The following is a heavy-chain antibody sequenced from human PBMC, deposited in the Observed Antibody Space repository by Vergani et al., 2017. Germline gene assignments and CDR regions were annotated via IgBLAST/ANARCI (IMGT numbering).Heavy chain of an antibody. CDR3: ARDFYYGSGSYYNG. V-gene: IGHV1-18*01. CDR2: ISAYNGNT. D-gene: IGHD3-10*01. CDR1: GGTFSSYA. Sequence: QVQLVQSGAEVKKPGSSVKVSCKASGGTFSSYAISWVRQAPGQGLEWMGWISAYNGNTNYAQKLQGRVTMTTDTSTSTAYMELRSLRSDDTAVYYCARDFYYGSGSYYNGWGQGTLVTVSS. J-gene: IGHJ4*02.